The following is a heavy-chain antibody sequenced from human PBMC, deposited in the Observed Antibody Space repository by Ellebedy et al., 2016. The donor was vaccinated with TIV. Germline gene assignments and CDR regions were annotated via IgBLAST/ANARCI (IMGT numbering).Heavy chain of an antibody. D-gene: IGHD3-10*01. Sequence: GGSLRLSXAASGFSFDNCGMHWVRQAPGQGLEWVAVISFDGSKTLYADSVKGRFTISRDNFRNTLYMEMARLRDDDTAQYYCAKDASYGSGSYYNLDHWGQGTLVTVSS. CDR2: ISFDGSKT. CDR3: AKDASYGSGSYYNLDH. J-gene: IGHJ4*02. V-gene: IGHV3-30*18. CDR1: GFSFDNCG.